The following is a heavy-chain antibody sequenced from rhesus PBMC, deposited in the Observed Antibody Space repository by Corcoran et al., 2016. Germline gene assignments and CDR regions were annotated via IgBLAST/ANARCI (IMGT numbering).Heavy chain of an antibody. CDR2: IDSSGRP. D-gene: IGHD2-21*01. J-gene: IGHJ6*01. V-gene: IGHV4S11*01. CDR1: GGSISSSY. Sequence: QVQLQESGPGLVKPSETLSLTCAVSGGSISSSYWSWIRQAPGKGLEWIGRIDSSGRPSSTPSLKSRVTLSVDTSKTQFSLKLSSGTAADTAVYYCARHPVLDYYGLDSWGQGVVVTVSS. CDR3: ARHPVLDYYGLDS.